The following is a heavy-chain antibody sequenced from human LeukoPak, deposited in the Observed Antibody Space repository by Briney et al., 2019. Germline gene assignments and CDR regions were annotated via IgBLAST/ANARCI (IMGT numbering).Heavy chain of an antibody. D-gene: IGHD1-26*01. CDR3: AREPLRAESRWFDP. Sequence: SETLSLTCAVYGGSFSGYYWSWIRQPPGKGLEWIGYIYYNGNTNYNPSLKSRVTISVDTSENQFSLKLSSVTAADTAVYYCAREPLRAESRWFDPWGQGILVTVSS. CDR1: GGSFSGYY. J-gene: IGHJ5*02. V-gene: IGHV4-59*01. CDR2: IYYNGNT.